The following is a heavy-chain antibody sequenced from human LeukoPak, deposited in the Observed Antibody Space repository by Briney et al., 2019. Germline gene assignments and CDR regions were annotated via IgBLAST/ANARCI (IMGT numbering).Heavy chain of an antibody. J-gene: IGHJ4*02. D-gene: IGHD2-21*02. CDR1: GGSNSSGDYY. CDR2: LYYSGST. CDR3: ARGETVTAGFDY. V-gene: IGHV4-30-4*01. Sequence: SETLSLTCTVSGGSNSSGDYYWSWIRQPPGKGLEWIGYLYYSGSTYYNPSLKSRITISVDASKNQFSLKLASVTAADTAVYYCARGETVTAGFDYWGQGTLVTVSS.